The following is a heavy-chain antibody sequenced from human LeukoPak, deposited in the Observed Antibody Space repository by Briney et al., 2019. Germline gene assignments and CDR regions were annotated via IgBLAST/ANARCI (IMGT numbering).Heavy chain of an antibody. Sequence: PGGSLRLSCAASGFTVSSNYMSWVRQAPGKGLEWVSDIQSGGTTYYADSVKGRFTISRDNSKNTLYLQMNSLRAEDTAAYYCARTYYYDTSGYYFWGQGTLVTVSS. CDR1: GFTVSSNY. J-gene: IGHJ4*02. D-gene: IGHD3-22*01. CDR3: ARTYYYDTSGYYF. CDR2: IQSGGTT. V-gene: IGHV3-66*01.